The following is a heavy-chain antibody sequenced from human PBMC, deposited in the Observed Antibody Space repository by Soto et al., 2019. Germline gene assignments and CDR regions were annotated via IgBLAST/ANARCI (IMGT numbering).Heavy chain of an antibody. CDR2: IYYSGST. CDR1: GGSISSSSYY. CDR3: ARQTYDFWSGYFIYYYYGMDV. J-gene: IGHJ6*02. Sequence: TSETLSLTCTVSGGSISSSSYYWGWIRQPPGKGLEWIGSIYYSGSTYYNPSLKSRVTISVDTSKNQFSLKLSSVTAADTAVYYCARQTYDFWSGYFIYYYYGMDVWGQGTTVTVSS. V-gene: IGHV4-39*01. D-gene: IGHD3-3*01.